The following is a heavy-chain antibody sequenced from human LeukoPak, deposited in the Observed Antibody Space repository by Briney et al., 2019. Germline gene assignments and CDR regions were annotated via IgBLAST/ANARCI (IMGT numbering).Heavy chain of an antibody. V-gene: IGHV4-39*07. Sequence: PSETLPLTCTVSGGSLSSNSYYWGWIRQPPGKGLEWIGSIYYSGSTYYNPSLKSRVTISVDTSKNQFSLKLSSVTAADTAVYYCARGAVTEDPFDYWGQGTLVTVSS. D-gene: IGHD4-11*01. CDR1: GGSLSSNSYY. CDR3: ARGAVTEDPFDY. CDR2: IYYSGST. J-gene: IGHJ4*02.